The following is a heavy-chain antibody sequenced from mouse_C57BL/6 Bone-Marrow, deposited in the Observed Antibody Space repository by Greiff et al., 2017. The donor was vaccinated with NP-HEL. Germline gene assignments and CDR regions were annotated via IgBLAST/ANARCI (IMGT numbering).Heavy chain of an antibody. J-gene: IGHJ2*01. CDR1: GFPITSSYY. V-gene: IGHV12-3*01. CDR3: AGDSSGYGDFDY. Sequence: QVQLKESGPGLVKPSQSLFLTCSITGFPITSSYYWIWIRQSPGKPLEWMGYITHSGETFYNPSLQSPISITRETSKNQFFLQLNSVTTEDTAMYYCAGDSSGYGDFDYWGQGTTLTVSS. D-gene: IGHD3-2*02. CDR2: ITHSGET.